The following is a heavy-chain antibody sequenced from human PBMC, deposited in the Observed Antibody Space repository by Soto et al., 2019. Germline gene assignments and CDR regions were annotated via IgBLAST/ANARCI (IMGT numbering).Heavy chain of an antibody. D-gene: IGHD6-19*01. CDR1: GGTFSSYA. V-gene: IGHV1-69*12. CDR2: SIPIFGTA. CDR3: ARDLLIPGIAVAGTPSWDYYYGMDV. J-gene: IGHJ6*02. Sequence: QVQLVQSGAEVKKPGSSVKVSCKASGGTFSSYAISWVRQAPGQGLEWMGGSIPIFGTANYAQKFQGRVTITADESTSTAYMELSSRRSEDTAVYYCARDLLIPGIAVAGTPSWDYYYGMDVWGQGTTVTVSS.